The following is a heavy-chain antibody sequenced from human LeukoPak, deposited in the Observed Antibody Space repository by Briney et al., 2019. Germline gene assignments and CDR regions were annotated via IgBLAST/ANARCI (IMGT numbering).Heavy chain of an antibody. D-gene: IGHD2-2*01. Sequence: KPSETLSLTCTVSGGSISSYYWSWIRQPPGKGLEWIGYIYYSGSTNYNPSLKSRVTISVDTSKNQFSLKLSSVTAADTAVYYCARLWKGYCSSTSCYDAFDIWGQGTMVTVSS. J-gene: IGHJ3*02. CDR3: ARLWKGYCSSTSCYDAFDI. V-gene: IGHV4-59*08. CDR2: IYYSGST. CDR1: GGSISSYY.